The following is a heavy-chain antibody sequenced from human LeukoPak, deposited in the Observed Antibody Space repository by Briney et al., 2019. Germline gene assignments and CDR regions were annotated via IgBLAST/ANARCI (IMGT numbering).Heavy chain of an antibody. CDR1: GFTFSSYW. D-gene: IGHD3-16*01. CDR3: ARGGGLDV. J-gene: IGHJ6*02. CDR2: INHNGNVN. Sequence: GGSLRLSCAASGFTFSSYWMDWARQAPGKGLEWVASINHNGNVNYYVDSVKGRFTISRDNAKNSLYLQMSNLRAEDTAAYFCARGGGLDVWGQGATVTVSS. V-gene: IGHV3-7*03.